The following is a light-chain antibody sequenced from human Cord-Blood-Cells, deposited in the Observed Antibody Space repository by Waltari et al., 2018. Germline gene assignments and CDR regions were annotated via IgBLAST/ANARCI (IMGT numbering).Light chain of an antibody. J-gene: IGLJ3*02. Sequence: QSVLTHPPSVPGSPGQSIPIPCTGTSRDVGSYNLVSWYQQHPGKAPKLMIYEGSKRPSGVSNRFSGSKSGNTASLTISGLQAEDEADYYCCSYAGSRVFGGGTKLTVL. CDR1: SRDVGSYNL. V-gene: IGLV2-23*01. CDR3: CSYAGSRV. CDR2: EGS.